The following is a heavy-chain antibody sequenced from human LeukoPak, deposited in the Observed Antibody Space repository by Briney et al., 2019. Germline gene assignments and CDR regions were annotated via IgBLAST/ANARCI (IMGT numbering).Heavy chain of an antibody. CDR3: ATLTIFGVADV. CDR2: ISSSSSTI. Sequence: PGGSLRLSCAASGFTFSSYGMHWVRQAPGKGLEWVSYISSSSSTIYYADSVKGRFTISRDDAKNSLYLQMNSLRAEDTAAYYCATLTIFGVADVWGKGTTVTVSS. D-gene: IGHD3-3*01. J-gene: IGHJ6*04. V-gene: IGHV3-48*01. CDR1: GFTFSSYG.